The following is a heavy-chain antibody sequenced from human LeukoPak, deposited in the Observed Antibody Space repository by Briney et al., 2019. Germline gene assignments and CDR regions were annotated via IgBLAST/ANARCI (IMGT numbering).Heavy chain of an antibody. J-gene: IGHJ4*02. CDR1: GYTFTSYD. CDR3: ARAGAPLIAAALLFDY. Sequence: GASVKVSCKASGYTFTSYDINWVRQATGQGLEWMGWMNPNSGNTGYAQKFQGRVTMTRDTSISTAYMELSRLRSDDTAVYYCARAGAPLIAAALLFDYWGQGTLVTVSS. V-gene: IGHV1-8*01. D-gene: IGHD6-13*01. CDR2: MNPNSGNT.